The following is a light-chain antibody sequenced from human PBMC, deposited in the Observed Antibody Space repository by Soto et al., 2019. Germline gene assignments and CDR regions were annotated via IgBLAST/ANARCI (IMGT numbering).Light chain of an antibody. J-gene: IGKJ1*01. V-gene: IGKV3-20*01. CDR3: QQYNNWWT. Sequence: DTVLTQSPGTLSLTSGERATLSCRASQSISGTYLAWYQQKPGQAPRLLIYSASTRATGIPDRFSGSGSGTDFTLTISRLEPEDFGVYYCQQYNNWWTFGQGTKVEI. CDR1: QSISGTY. CDR2: SAS.